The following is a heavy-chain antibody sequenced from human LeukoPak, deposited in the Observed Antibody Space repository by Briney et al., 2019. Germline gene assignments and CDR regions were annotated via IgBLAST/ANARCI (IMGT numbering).Heavy chain of an antibody. J-gene: IGHJ3*02. CDR3: ARRMAANAFDI. CDR1: GFTFSNAW. D-gene: IGHD5-24*01. Sequence: GGSLRLSCTASGFTFSNAWMSWVRQAPGKGLEWVGRIKRKTDDGTTDYAVPVKGRFTISRDDSKNTLYLQMNSLRTEDTAVYYCARRMAANAFDIWGQGTMVTVSS. V-gene: IGHV3-15*01. CDR2: IKRKTDDGTT.